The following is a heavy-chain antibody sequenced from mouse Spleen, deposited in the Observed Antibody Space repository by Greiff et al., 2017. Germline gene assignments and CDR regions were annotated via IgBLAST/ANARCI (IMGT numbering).Heavy chain of an antibody. CDR2: ILPGSGST. D-gene: IGHD1-1*01. V-gene: IGHV1-9*01. CDR3: ARGPYYYGSSPYYFDY. J-gene: IGHJ2*01. Sequence: VQLQQSGAELMKPGASVKLSCKATGYTFTGYWIEWVKQRPGHGLEWIGEILPGSGSTNYNEKFKGKATFTADTSSNTAYMQLSSLTTEDSAIYYCARGPYYYGSSPYYFDYWGQGTTLTVSS. CDR1: GYTFTGYW.